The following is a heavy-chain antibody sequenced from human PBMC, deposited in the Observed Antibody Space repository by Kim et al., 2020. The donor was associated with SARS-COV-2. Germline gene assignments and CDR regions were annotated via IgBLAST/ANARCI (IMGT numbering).Heavy chain of an antibody. CDR3: ARDSLKGSDYYGMDV. J-gene: IGHJ6*02. CDR1: GGSISSYY. Sequence: SETLSLTCTFSGGSISSYYWSWIRQPPGKGLEWIGYIYYSGSTNYNPSLKSRVTISVDTSKNQFSLKLSSVTAADTAVYYCARDSLKGSDYYGMDVWGQGTTVTVSS. D-gene: IGHD3-10*01. V-gene: IGHV4-59*01. CDR2: IYYSGST.